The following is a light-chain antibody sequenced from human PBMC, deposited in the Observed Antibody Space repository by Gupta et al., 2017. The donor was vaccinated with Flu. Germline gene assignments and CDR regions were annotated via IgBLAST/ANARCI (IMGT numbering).Light chain of an antibody. CDR1: QSGLYSSNNKNY. CDR2: WAS. V-gene: IGKV4-1*01. Sequence: DIVMTQSPDSLAVSLGERATINCKSSQSGLYSSNNKNYLAWYQQKPGQPPKLLIYWASTRESGVPDRFRGRGSGTDFTLTISIRHAEDVAVYYCQQDDSTPWTFGQGTKVEIK. CDR3: QQDDSTPWT. J-gene: IGKJ1*01.